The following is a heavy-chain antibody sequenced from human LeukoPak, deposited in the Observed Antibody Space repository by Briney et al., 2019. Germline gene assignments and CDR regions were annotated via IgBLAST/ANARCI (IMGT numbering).Heavy chain of an antibody. CDR1: GFTFSSYS. CDR3: AREGYGYSSSSKFDY. D-gene: IGHD6-6*01. V-gene: IGHV3-48*02. Sequence: GGSLRLSCAASGFTFSSYSMNWVRQAPGKGLEWVSYISSSSSTIYYADSVKGRFTISRDNAKNSLYLQMTILRDEDTAVYYCAREGYGYSSSSKFDYWGQGTLVTVSS. CDR2: ISSSSSTI. J-gene: IGHJ4*02.